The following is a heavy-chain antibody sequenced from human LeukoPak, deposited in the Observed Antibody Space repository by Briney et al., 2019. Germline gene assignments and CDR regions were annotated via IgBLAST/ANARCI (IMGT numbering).Heavy chain of an antibody. CDR1: GYTFTSYG. CDR3: ARYYGSGSYIFYYYGMDV. D-gene: IGHD3-10*01. V-gene: IGHV1-18*01. J-gene: IGHJ6*02. Sequence: ASVKVSCKASGYTFTSYGISWVRQAPGQGLEWIGWISSYNGNTNYAQKLQGRVTMTTDTSTSTAYMELRSLRSDDTAVYYCARYYGSGSYIFYYYGMDVWGQGTTVTVSS. CDR2: ISSYNGNT.